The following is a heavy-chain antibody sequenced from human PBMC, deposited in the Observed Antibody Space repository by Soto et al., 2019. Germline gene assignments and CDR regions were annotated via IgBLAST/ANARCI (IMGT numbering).Heavy chain of an antibody. D-gene: IGHD6-13*01. CDR1: GGSISSGGYY. CDR2: IYYSGST. Sequence: SETLSLTCTVSGGSISSGGYYWSWIRQHPGKGLERIGYIYYSGSTYYNPSLKSRVTISVDTSKNQFSLKLSSVTAADTAVYYCARSSSYSSTLDYWGQGTLVTVSS. V-gene: IGHV4-31*03. J-gene: IGHJ4*02. CDR3: ARSSSYSSTLDY.